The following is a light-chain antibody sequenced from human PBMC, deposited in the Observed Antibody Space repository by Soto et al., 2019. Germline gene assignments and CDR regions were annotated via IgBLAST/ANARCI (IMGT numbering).Light chain of an antibody. J-gene: IGKJ4*01. CDR3: QQRGNWPLT. CDR2: DAS. V-gene: IGKV3-11*01. Sequence: EIVLTQSPATLSLSPGERATLSYRASQSISNYLAWYQQKLGQPPRLLIYDASNRATGIPARFSGSGSGTDFTLTISSLEPEDFAVYYCQQRGNWPLTFGGGTKVEI. CDR1: QSISNY.